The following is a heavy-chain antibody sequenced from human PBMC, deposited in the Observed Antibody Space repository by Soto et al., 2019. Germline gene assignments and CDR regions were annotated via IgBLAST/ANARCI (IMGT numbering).Heavy chain of an antibody. CDR2: ISGSAATT. D-gene: IGHD5-18*01. V-gene: IGHV3-23*01. J-gene: IGHJ4*02. CDR3: AKIPRIMLWLASGPLFDY. Sequence: PGGSLRLSCAASGFTFSGYAMSWVRQAPGKGLEWVSAISGSAATTYYADSVKGRFTISRDNSKNTLYLQMNGLRVEDTAVYYCAKIPRIMLWLASGPLFDYWGQGTLVTVSS. CDR1: GFTFSGYA.